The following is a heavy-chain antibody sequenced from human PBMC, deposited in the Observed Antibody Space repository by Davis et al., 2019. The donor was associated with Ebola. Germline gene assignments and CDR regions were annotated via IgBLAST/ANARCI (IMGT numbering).Heavy chain of an antibody. D-gene: IGHD2-21*02. CDR1: GFTSNNYA. CDR2: ISSRSTTI. CDR3: AKESTSCGGDCYSLSDY. V-gene: IGHV3-23*01. J-gene: IGHJ4*02. Sequence: PGGSLRPSCPAPGFTSNNYAMSWVRYAPGQGLEWVSVISSRSTTIYYADSVRGRFTISRDNSKNTLYLQMSSLRADDTAVYYCAKESTSCGGDCYSLSDYWGQGTLVTVSS.